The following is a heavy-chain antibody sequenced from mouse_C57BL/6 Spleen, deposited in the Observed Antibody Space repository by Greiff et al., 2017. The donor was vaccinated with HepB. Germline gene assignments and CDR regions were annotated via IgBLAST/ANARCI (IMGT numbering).Heavy chain of an antibody. CDR1: GYTFTDYY. Sequence: EVQLQQSGPELVKPGASVKISCKASGYTFTDYYMNWVKQSHGKSLEWIGDINPNNGGTSYNQKFKGKATLTVDKSSSTAYMELRSLTSEDSAVYYCARSDYDAVYWGQGTLVTVSA. V-gene: IGHV1-26*01. CDR2: INPNNGGT. J-gene: IGHJ3*01. CDR3: ARSDYDAVY. D-gene: IGHD2-4*01.